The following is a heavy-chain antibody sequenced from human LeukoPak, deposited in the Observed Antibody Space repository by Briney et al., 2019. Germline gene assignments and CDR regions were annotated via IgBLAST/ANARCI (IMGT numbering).Heavy chain of an antibody. CDR3: AQNFYDSSGLYFDY. CDR2: ISSSSNYI. D-gene: IGHD3-22*01. V-gene: IGHV3-21*01. J-gene: IGHJ4*02. CDR1: GFTLSSYW. Sequence: PGGSLRLSCAASGFTLSSYWMNWVRQAPGKGLEWVSSISSSSNYIYYADSVKGRFTISRDNAKNSLYLQMNSLRAADTAVYYCAQNFYDSSGLYFDYWGQGTLVTVSS.